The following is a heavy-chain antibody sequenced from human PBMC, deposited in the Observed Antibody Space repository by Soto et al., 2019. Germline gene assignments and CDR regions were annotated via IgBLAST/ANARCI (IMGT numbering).Heavy chain of an antibody. Sequence: QVQLVQSGAEVKTPGASVKVSCKASGYTFTSYGVSWVRQAPGQGLEWMGWISAYNGDTNYAQKVQGRVTMTTDTSGTTTYRELRSLRPAGTGVYYCARDQGAGQDGRAVWGQGTTVTVSS. CDR1: GYTFTSYG. CDR2: ISAYNGDT. CDR3: ARDQGAGQDGRAV. V-gene: IGHV1-18*01. J-gene: IGHJ6*02.